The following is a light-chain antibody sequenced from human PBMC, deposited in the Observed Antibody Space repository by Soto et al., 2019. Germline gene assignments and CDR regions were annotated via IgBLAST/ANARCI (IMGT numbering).Light chain of an antibody. CDR1: QSIVTY. V-gene: IGKV1-8*01. CDR3: QQYHAYPPT. CDR2: SAS. J-gene: IGKJ1*01. Sequence: AIRMTQSPPSFSASTGDRVTITCRASQSIVTYLAWYQQRPGKAPNLLIYSASILQSGVPSRFSGSGSGTDFTLTITSLQSEDFATYYCQQYHAYPPTFGQGTNVGIK.